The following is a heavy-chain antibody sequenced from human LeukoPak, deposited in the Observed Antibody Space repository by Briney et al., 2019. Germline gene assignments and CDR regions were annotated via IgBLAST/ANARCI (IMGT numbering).Heavy chain of an antibody. CDR1: GGSISSYY. V-gene: IGHV4-59*08. Sequence: SETLSLTCTVSGGSISSYYWSWIRQPPGKGLEWIGYIYYSGSTNYNPSLKSRVTISVDTTKNQFSLKLSSVTAADTAVYYCARHDSSWYVNWGQGTLVTVSS. J-gene: IGHJ4*02. CDR2: IYYSGST. CDR3: ARHDSSWYVN. D-gene: IGHD6-13*01.